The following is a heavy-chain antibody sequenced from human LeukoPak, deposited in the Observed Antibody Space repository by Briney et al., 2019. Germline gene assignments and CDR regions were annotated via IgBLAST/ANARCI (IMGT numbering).Heavy chain of an antibody. CDR3: AKGEWAAAVDY. Sequence: GGSLRLSCAASGFTFSSYAMTWVRQAPGKGLEWVSAISGNGGSTYYADSVKGRFTISRDNSKNTVYLQMNSLRAEDTAVYYCAKGEWAAAVDYWGQGTLATVSS. CDR2: ISGNGGST. J-gene: IGHJ4*02. CDR1: GFTFSSYA. D-gene: IGHD6-13*01. V-gene: IGHV3-23*01.